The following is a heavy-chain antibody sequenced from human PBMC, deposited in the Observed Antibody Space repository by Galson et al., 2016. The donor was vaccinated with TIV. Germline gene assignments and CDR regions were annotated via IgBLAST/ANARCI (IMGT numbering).Heavy chain of an antibody. Sequence: SLRLSCAASGFTFSSYSMTWVRQAPGKGLEWVSYISDSIDTIYYGDSVKGRFTISRDNAKNSVYLQMNNLRTEDTGVYYCARDKERSGWYFWFDPWGQGTLVTVSA. CDR1: GFTFSSYS. V-gene: IGHV3-48*04. CDR3: ARDKERSGWYFWFDP. J-gene: IGHJ5*02. D-gene: IGHD6-19*01. CDR2: ISDSIDTI.